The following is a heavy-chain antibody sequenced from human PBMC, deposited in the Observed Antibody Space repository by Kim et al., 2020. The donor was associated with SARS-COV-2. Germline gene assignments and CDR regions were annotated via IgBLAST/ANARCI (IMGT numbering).Heavy chain of an antibody. D-gene: IGHD2-15*01. CDR2: MNPNSGNT. CDR1: GYTFTSYD. Sequence: ASVKVSCKASGYTFTSYDINWVRQASGQGLEWMGWMNPNSGNTGSAQKFQGRVTMTRNTSTSTAYMELSSLRPEDTAVYYCARNSVVSRYFDYWGQGTLVTLSS. V-gene: IGHV1-8*01. CDR3: ARNSVVSRYFDY. J-gene: IGHJ4*02.